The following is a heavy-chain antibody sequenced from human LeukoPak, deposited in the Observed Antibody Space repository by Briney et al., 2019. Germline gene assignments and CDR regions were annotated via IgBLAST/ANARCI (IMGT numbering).Heavy chain of an antibody. D-gene: IGHD3-10*01. J-gene: IGHJ4*02. CDR2: IIPILGIA. Sequence: GASVKVSCKASGGTFSSYAISWVRQAPGQGLEWMGRIIPILGIANYAQKFQGRVTITADKSTSTAYMELSSLRSEDTAVYYCARDKGNYYGSGSYYPFDYWGQGTLVTVSS. V-gene: IGHV1-69*04. CDR3: ARDKGNYYGSGSYYPFDY. CDR1: GGTFSSYA.